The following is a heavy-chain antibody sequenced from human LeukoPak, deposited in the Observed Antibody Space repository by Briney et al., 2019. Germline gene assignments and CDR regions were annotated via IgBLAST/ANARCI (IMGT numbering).Heavy chain of an antibody. V-gene: IGHV3-23*01. D-gene: IGHD3-22*01. CDR2: ISGSGGST. CDR3: AKRASPTFHSSGSFFDY. J-gene: IGHJ4*02. CDR1: GFTFSSYA. Sequence: GGSLRLSCAASGFTFSSYAMSWVHQAPGKGLEWVSAISGSGGSTYYADSVKGRFTISRDNSKNTLYLQMNSLRAEDTAVYYCAKRASPTFHSSGSFFDYWGQGTLVTVSS.